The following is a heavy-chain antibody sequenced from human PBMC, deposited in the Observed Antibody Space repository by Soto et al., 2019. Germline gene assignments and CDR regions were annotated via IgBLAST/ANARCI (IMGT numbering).Heavy chain of an antibody. V-gene: IGHV4-30-2*01. CDR3: GGGRNQNFFDY. CDR1: GGSISSGGYS. D-gene: IGHD3-16*01. J-gene: IGHJ4*02. CDR2: IYYSGST. Sequence: SETLCLTCAVAGGSISSGGYSWSWIRQPPGKGLEWIGYIYYSGSTYYNPSLKSRVTISVDTPKNQFSLRLSSVTAADTAVYYCGGGRNQNFFDYWGQGALVTVSS.